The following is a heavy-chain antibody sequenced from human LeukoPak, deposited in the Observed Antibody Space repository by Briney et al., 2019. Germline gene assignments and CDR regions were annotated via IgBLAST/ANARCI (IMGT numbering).Heavy chain of an antibody. J-gene: IGHJ6*04. V-gene: IGHV3-23*01. CDR1: GFTFSSYD. CDR3: AKDYIVVVPAAMGTDGMDV. CDR2: ISGSGGST. Sequence: GGSLRLSCAASGFTFSSYDMSWVRQAPGKGLEWVTAISGSGGSTYYADSVKGRFTISRDNSKNTLYLQMNSLRAEDTAVYYCAKDYIVVVPAAMGTDGMDVWGKGTTVTVSS. D-gene: IGHD2-2*01.